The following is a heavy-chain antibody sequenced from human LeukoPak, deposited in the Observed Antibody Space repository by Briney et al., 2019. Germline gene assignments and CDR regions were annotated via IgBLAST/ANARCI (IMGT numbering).Heavy chain of an antibody. CDR1: GFTFNDCY. V-gene: IGHV3-11*01. Sequence: GGSLRLSCAASGFTFNDCYMNWIRQAPGKGLEWVSYISSSGSTRYYADSLKGRFTISRDNAGNSLYLQMDSLRADDTAVYYCARDRSRMVRGIDALDLWGQGTMVTVSS. CDR3: ARDRSRMVRGIDALDL. D-gene: IGHD3-10*01. CDR2: ISSSGSTR. J-gene: IGHJ3*01.